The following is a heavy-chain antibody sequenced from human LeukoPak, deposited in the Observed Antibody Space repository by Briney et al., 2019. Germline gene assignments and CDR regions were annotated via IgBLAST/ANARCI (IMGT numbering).Heavy chain of an antibody. CDR2: IYTSRST. CDR1: GGSISSGSYY. V-gene: IGHV4-61*02. CDR3: ARFDGIPGWFDP. J-gene: IGHJ5*02. D-gene: IGHD1-1*01. Sequence: TLSLTCTVSGGSISSGSYYGSWIPQPAGKGLAWIGRIYTSRSTNYNPSLKSRVTISVATSKIQFSLKLSSVTAADTAVYYCARFDGIPGWFDPWGQGTLVTVSS.